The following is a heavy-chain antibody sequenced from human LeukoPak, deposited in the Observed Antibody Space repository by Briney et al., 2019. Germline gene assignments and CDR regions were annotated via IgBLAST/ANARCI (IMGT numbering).Heavy chain of an antibody. V-gene: IGHV1-18*01. CDR3: ARDPNLRYDWFDP. CDR1: GYTFTSYG. CDR2: ISAYNGNT. Sequence: GASVKVSCKASGYTFTSYGISWVRQAPGQGLEWMGWISAYNGNTNYAQKLQGRVTMTTDTSTSTAYMELSRLRSDDTAVYYCARDPNLRYDWFDPWGQGTLVTVSS. D-gene: IGHD4-17*01. J-gene: IGHJ5*02.